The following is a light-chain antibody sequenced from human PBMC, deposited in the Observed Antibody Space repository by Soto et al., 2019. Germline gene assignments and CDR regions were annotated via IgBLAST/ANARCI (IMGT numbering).Light chain of an antibody. CDR2: GAS. Sequence: EIVVTQSPATLSVSPGERATLSCWASQSITSDLAWYQQKPGQAPRLLIYGASTRATGVPARLSGGGSGTEFTLTISSLQSEDFAVYYCQQYKIWPWTFGQGTKVDIK. V-gene: IGKV3-15*01. CDR1: QSITSD. J-gene: IGKJ1*01. CDR3: QQYKIWPWT.